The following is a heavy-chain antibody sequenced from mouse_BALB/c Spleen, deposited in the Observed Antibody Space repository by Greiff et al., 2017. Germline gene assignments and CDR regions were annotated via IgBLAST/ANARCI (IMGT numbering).Heavy chain of an antibody. D-gene: IGHD3-2*01. CDR1: GYTFTSYV. CDR3: ATSDSSGYVEFAY. J-gene: IGHJ3*01. V-gene: IGHV1-14*01. Sequence: VQLQQSGPELVKPGASVKMSCKASGYTFTSYVMHWVKQKPGQGLEWIGYINPYNDGTKYNEKFKGKATLTSDKSSSTAYMELSSLTSEDSAVYYGATSDSSGYVEFAYWGQGTLVTVSA. CDR2: INPYNDGT.